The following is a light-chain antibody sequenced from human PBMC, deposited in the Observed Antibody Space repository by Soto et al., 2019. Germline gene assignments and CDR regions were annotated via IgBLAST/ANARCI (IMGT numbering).Light chain of an antibody. CDR2: TAS. Sequence: IQMTQSPSTVSASVGDRVAISCRASQSIGIWLAWYQQKPGKAPRFLIYTASTLLGGVTSRFCGSGSGTEFTLTISRLQPYGFATFYCQQYRDYSWTFGQGTKVEIK. V-gene: IGKV1-5*03. CDR1: QSIGIW. J-gene: IGKJ1*01. CDR3: QQYRDYSWT.